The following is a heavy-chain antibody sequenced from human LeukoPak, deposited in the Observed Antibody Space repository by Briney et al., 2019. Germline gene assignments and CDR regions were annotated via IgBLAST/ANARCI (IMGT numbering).Heavy chain of an antibody. CDR3: ARDGVVVVVAVYYYYGMDV. CDR1: GFAFSSYA. D-gene: IGHD2-15*01. V-gene: IGHV3-30-3*01. J-gene: IGHJ6*02. CDR2: ISYDGSNK. Sequence: GGSLRLSCAASGFAFSSYAMHWVRQAPGKGLEWVAVISYDGSNKYYADSVKGRFTISRDNSKNTLYLQMNSLRAEDTAVYYCARDGVVVVVAVYYYYGMDVWGQGTTVTVSS.